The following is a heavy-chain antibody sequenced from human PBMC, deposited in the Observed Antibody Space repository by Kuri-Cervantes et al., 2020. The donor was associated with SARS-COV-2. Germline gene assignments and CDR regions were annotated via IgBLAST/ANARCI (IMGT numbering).Heavy chain of an antibody. CDR3: AKDIDTASVVVPAVINFDY. CDR1: GFTFDDYA. Sequence: GGSLRLSCAASGFTFDDYAMHWVRQAPGKGLEWVSGISWNSGSIGYADSVKGRFTISRDNAKNSLYLQMNSLRAEDTALYYCAKDIDTASVVVPAVINFDYWGQGPLVTVSS. V-gene: IGHV3-9*01. CDR2: ISWNSGSI. D-gene: IGHD2-2*02. J-gene: IGHJ4*02.